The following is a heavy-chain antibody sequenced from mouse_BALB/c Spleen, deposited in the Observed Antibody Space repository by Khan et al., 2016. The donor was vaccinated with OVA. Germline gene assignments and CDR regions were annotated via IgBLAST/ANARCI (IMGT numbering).Heavy chain of an antibody. CDR3: TRDRIDY. V-gene: IGHV1-7*01. J-gene: IGHJ2*01. Sequence: QVQLKESGAELAKPGASVKMSCKTSGYTFTTYWMHWVKQRPGQGLVWIGYIIPTSGHTDYNEKFKDKATLSADKSSSTAHMQLSSLTSEDSAVYYCTRDRIDYWGQGTTLTVSS. CDR1: GYTFTTYW. CDR2: IIPTSGHT.